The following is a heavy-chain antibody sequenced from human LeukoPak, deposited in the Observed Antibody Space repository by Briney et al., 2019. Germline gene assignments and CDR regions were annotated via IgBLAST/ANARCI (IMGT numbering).Heavy chain of an antibody. V-gene: IGHV3-9*01. CDR1: GFTFNDYA. CDR3: ARDGVAARLDSFYTDV. J-gene: IGHJ6*04. CDR2: ISWNSRSI. Sequence: PGGSLRLSCATSGFTFNDYAMYWVRQAPGKGLEWVSGISWNSRSIAYADSVKGRFTISRDNAKSSLYLQMNSLRAEDTAVYYCARDGVAARLDSFYTDVWGKGTTVTVSS. D-gene: IGHD6-6*01.